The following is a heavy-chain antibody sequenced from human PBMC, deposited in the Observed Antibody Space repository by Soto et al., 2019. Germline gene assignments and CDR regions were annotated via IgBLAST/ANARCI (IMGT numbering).Heavy chain of an antibody. J-gene: IGHJ6*02. Sequence: PSETLSLTCTVSGGSVSSGSYYWSWIRQPPGKGLEWIGYIYYSGSTNYNPSLKSRVTISVDTYKNQFSLKLSSVTAADTAVYYCARGGYSYGYVAYYYGMDVWGQGTTVTVSS. D-gene: IGHD5-18*01. V-gene: IGHV4-61*01. CDR2: IYYSGST. CDR1: GGSVSSGSYY. CDR3: ARGGYSYGYVAYYYGMDV.